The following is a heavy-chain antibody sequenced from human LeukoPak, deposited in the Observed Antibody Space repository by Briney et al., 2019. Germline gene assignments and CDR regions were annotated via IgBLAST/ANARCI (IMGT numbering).Heavy chain of an antibody. Sequence: ASVKVSCKASGYTFTGYAMNWVRQAPGQGLEWMGWINTNTGNPTYAQGFTGRFVFSLDTSVSTAYLQISSLKAEDTAVYYCARVNYYDSSGYYYSGGFDYWGQGTLVTVSS. D-gene: IGHD3-22*01. V-gene: IGHV7-4-1*02. J-gene: IGHJ4*02. CDR2: INTNTGNP. CDR3: ARVNYYDSSGYYYSGGFDY. CDR1: GYTFTGYA.